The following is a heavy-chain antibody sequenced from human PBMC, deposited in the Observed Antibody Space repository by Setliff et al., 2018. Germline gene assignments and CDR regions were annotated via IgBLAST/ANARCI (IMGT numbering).Heavy chain of an antibody. V-gene: IGHV5-51*01. CDR2: IYPGDSHT. CDR1: GYSFSNFW. J-gene: IGHJ3*01. D-gene: IGHD6-13*01. CDR3: ARDLLRSSSWRPDVFDV. Sequence: ESLKISCKVSGYSFSNFWIGWVRQMPGKGLEWMGIIYPGDSHTRYSPSFQGQVTMSADKSINTAYLQWSNLKASDTAIYYCARDLLRSSSWRPDVFDVWGQGTMVTVSS.